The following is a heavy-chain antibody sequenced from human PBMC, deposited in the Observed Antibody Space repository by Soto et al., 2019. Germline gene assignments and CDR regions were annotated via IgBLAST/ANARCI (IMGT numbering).Heavy chain of an antibody. Sequence: PGGSLRLSCAASGLTFSNYWMTGVRQTPGKGLEWVANMNEDGSARFYVDSVRGRFTISRDNAENSLYLQLNSLRVEDTGIYYCARDPGGFDYWGQGTLVTVSS. CDR2: MNEDGSAR. J-gene: IGHJ4*01. CDR1: GLTFSNYW. D-gene: IGHD3-16*01. CDR3: ARDPGGFDY. V-gene: IGHV3-7*01.